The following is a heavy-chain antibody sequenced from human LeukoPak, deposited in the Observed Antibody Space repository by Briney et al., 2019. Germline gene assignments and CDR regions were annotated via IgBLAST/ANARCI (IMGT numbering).Heavy chain of an antibody. CDR2: VWYDGTNI. J-gene: IGHJ4*02. Sequence: GKSLRLSCAASGFTFSTYGMHWVRQAPGKGLEWVAVVWYDGTNIHYVDSVKGRFTISRDNSESTLYLQMNSLTVEDTAVYYCARGGYSGTYYFDYWAQGTLVTVSS. D-gene: IGHD1-26*01. CDR1: GFTFSTYG. V-gene: IGHV3-33*01. CDR3: ARGGYSGTYYFDY.